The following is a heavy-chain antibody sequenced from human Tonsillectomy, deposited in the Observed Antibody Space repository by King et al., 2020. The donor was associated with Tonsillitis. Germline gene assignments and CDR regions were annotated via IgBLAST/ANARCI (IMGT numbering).Heavy chain of an antibody. V-gene: IGHV3-7*03. CDR2: MNQDGSQK. CDR3: VTGGGWDFGHV. CDR1: GYNFGGYW. D-gene: IGHD2-15*01. Sequence: VQLVESGGGLVQPGGSLRLSCAVSGYNFGGYWMTWVRQAPGKGLECVANMNQDGSQKYYVDSVKGRFTISRDNAKNSLYLQMNSLRVEDTAVYYCVTGGGWDFGHVGGQGTMVIVSS. J-gene: IGHJ3*01.